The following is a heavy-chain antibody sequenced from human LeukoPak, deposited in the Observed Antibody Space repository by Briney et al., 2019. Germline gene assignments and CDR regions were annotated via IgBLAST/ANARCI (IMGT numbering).Heavy chain of an antibody. CDR1: GGSISSYY. Sequence: SETLSLTCTVSGGSISSYYWSWIRQPPGKGLEWIGYIYYSRSTNYNPSLKSRVTISVDTSKNQFSLKLSSVTAADTAVYYCARDRGYNWNDRIFDYWGQGTLVTVSS. V-gene: IGHV4-59*01. J-gene: IGHJ4*02. D-gene: IGHD1-1*01. CDR2: IYYSRST. CDR3: ARDRGYNWNDRIFDY.